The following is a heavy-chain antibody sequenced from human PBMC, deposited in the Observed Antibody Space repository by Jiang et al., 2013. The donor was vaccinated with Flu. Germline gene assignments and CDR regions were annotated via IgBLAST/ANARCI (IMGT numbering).Heavy chain of an antibody. D-gene: IGHD1-20*01. CDR2: MNPNSGNT. J-gene: IGHJ4*02. CDR3: ARGWGYNWNSFDR. CDR1: GYSFPSYD. Sequence: SGAEVKKPGASVKVSCEASGYSFPSYDINWVRQATGQGLEWMGWMNPNSGNTGYAQKFQGRVTMTRNTSVSTAYMELSSLGSEDTAMYYCARGWGYNWNSFDRWGQGTLVTVSS. V-gene: IGHV1-8*01.